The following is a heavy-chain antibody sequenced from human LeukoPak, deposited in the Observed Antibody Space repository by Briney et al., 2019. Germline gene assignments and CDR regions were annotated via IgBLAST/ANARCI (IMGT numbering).Heavy chain of an antibody. CDR3: ARVSLSGNYPTDY. V-gene: IGHV1-69*01. CDR1: RGTFSSYA. D-gene: IGHD3-22*01. J-gene: IGHJ4*02. CDR2: VIPLFGTA. Sequence: SVKVSCKASRGTFSSYAISWVRQAPGQGLEWMGGVIPLFGTAKYAQKFQGRVTIIADESTSKAYMGLSSLRPEDTAVYDCARVSLSGNYPTDYWGQGTLVTVSS.